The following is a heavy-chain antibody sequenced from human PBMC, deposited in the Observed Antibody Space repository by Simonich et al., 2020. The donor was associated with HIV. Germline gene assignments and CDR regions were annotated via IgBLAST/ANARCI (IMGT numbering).Heavy chain of an antibody. Sequence: EVQLVESGGGLVKPGGSLRLSCAASGFTFSSYSMNWGRQAPGKGLEWVSSISSSSSYIYYADSVKGRFTISRDNAKNSRYLQMNSLRAEDTAVYYCARDGRKGSSTSCSDYWGQGTLVTVSS. V-gene: IGHV3-21*01. J-gene: IGHJ4*02. CDR2: ISSSSSYI. CDR3: ARDGRKGSSTSCSDY. CDR1: GFTFSSYS. D-gene: IGHD2-2*01.